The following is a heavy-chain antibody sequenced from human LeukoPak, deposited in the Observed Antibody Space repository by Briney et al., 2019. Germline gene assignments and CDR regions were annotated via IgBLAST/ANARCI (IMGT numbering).Heavy chain of an antibody. CDR3: ARDWRPRGFGELGDY. J-gene: IGHJ4*02. Sequence: RSGGSLRLSCVASGFTFDDYGMTWVRQAPGKGLEWVSGINWNGSNTDYVESVKGRFTISRDNAKNTLYLQMNSLRAEDTAVYYCARDWRPRGFGELGDYWGQGTLVTVSS. CDR1: GFTFDDYG. V-gene: IGHV3-20*04. D-gene: IGHD3-10*01. CDR2: INWNGSNT.